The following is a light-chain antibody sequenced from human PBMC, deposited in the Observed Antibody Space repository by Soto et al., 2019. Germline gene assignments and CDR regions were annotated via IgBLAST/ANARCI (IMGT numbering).Light chain of an antibody. CDR2: DAS. J-gene: IGKJ4*01. CDR1: QKGYNN. Sequence: EIVMTQSPATLSASPGEGATLYCQAGQKGYNNLAWYQQIPGQPPRLLIYDASNRATGISARFSGSGYGTEFPLTISSLQSEDFAVYFCQQCRNCPLPFGGGTKVEIK. V-gene: IGKV3-15*01. CDR3: QQCRNCPLP.